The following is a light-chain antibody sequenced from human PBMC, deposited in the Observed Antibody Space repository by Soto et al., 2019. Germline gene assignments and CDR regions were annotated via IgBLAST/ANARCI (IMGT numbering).Light chain of an antibody. Sequence: QSALTQPPSASGSPGQSVTISCTGTSSDVGGYDYVSWYQQHPGKAPKLMIYEVTKRPSGVPDRFSGSKSGNTASLTVSGLLPDDEADYYCASYAGNNKSFGTGTKLTVL. J-gene: IGLJ1*01. V-gene: IGLV2-8*01. CDR1: SSDVGGYDY. CDR3: ASYAGNNKS. CDR2: EVT.